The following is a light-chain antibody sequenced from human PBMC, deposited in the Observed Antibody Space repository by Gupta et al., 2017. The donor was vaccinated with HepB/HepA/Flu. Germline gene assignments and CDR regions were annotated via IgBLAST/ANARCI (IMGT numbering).Light chain of an antibody. Sequence: DAVMTQTSLSSPVTPGQPASISCGSNQSLVHSNGNTYLSWLHQRPGQPPRLLIYEISNRCSGVPDRFSGSGAGTDFTLKISRVEAEDVGVYYCMQAKHFPRTFGQGTKVEIK. J-gene: IGKJ1*01. V-gene: IGKV2-24*01. CDR2: EIS. CDR1: QSLVHSNGNTY. CDR3: MQAKHFPRT.